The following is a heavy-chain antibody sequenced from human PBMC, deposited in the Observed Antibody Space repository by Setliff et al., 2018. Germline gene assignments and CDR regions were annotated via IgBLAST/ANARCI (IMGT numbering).Heavy chain of an antibody. V-gene: IGHV5-51*01. D-gene: IGHD6-19*01. Sequence: GESLKISCKGSGYSFTSYWIGWVRQMPGKGPEWMGIIYPGDSDTRYSPSFRGQVTISADKSISTAYLQWSSLKASDTAMYYCARQAVAGSDAFDIWGQGTMVTVSS. CDR1: GYSFTSYW. J-gene: IGHJ3*02. CDR2: IYPGDSDT. CDR3: ARQAVAGSDAFDI.